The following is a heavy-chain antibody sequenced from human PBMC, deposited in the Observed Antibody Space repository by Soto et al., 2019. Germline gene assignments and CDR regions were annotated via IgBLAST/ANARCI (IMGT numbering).Heavy chain of an antibody. J-gene: IGHJ4*02. V-gene: IGHV4-31*03. CDR3: ARGPRLTPFGGVIVDS. Sequence: QVQLQESGPGLVKPSQTLSLTCTVSGGSISSGGYYWSWFRQHPGKGVEWIGYLYYRGSTYYNPSLKRRVTISVDPSKNQVSLNLSSVPAPSTAVYYCARGPRLTPFGGVIVDSWGQGTLVTVSS. CDR2: LYYRGST. D-gene: IGHD3-16*02. CDR1: GGSISSGGYY.